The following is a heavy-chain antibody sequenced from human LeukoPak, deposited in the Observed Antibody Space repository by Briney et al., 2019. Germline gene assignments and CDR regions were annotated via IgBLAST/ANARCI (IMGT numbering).Heavy chain of an antibody. D-gene: IGHD5-12*01. J-gene: IGHJ4*02. CDR1: GCTLSNYE. V-gene: IGHV3-48*03. CDR3: ARVGVATTDY. CDR2: ISSSGSTI. Sequence: GGSLRLSCAASGCTLSNYEMNWVRQSPGKGLEWVTYISSSGSTIFYADSVKGRFTISRDNARNSLYLQMNSLRAEDTAVYYCARVGVATTDYWGQGTLVTVSP.